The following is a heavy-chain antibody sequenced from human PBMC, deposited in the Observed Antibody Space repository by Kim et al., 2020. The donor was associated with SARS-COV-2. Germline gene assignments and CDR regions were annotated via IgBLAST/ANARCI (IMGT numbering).Heavy chain of an antibody. CDR3: ARLIKTGTSRELADS. CDR2: IDYSGTT. D-gene: IGHD1-1*01. V-gene: IGHV4-39*01. Sequence: SETLSLTCTVSGGSINSGSYYWGWIRQPPGEGLRWIGSIDYSGTTYYNPSLKSRVTMSVDTSKNQFSLNLSSVTAADTAVYYCARLIKTGTSRELADSWG. J-gene: IGHJ5*01. CDR1: GGSINSGSYY.